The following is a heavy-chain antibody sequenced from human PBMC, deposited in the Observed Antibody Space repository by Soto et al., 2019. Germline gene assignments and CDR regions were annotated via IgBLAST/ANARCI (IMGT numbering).Heavy chain of an antibody. J-gene: IGHJ6*02. CDR3: ARGHSTDCSNGVCSFFYNHEMDV. Sequence: RASVKVSGKASGYSFTDYHIHWVRQAPGQGLEWLGRINPKSGGTSTAQKFQGWVTMTRDRSISTVYMELTRLRPDDTAVYFCARGHSTDCSNGVCSFFYNHEMDVWGQGTTVTVS. D-gene: IGHD2-8*01. V-gene: IGHV1-2*04. CDR1: GYSFTDYH. CDR2: INPKSGGT.